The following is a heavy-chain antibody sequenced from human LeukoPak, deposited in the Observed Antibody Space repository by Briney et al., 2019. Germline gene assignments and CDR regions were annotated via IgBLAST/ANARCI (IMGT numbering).Heavy chain of an antibody. CDR3: ARDQGAGDAFDI. CDR1: GGSISSSSYY. D-gene: IGHD1-26*01. J-gene: IGHJ3*02. Sequence: SETLSLTCTVSGGSISSSSYYWGWIRQPPGKGLEWIGSIYYSGSTYYNPSPKSRVTISVGTSKNQFSLKLSSVTAADTAVYYCARDQGAGDAFDIWGQGTMVTVSS. CDR2: IYYSGST. V-gene: IGHV4-39*07.